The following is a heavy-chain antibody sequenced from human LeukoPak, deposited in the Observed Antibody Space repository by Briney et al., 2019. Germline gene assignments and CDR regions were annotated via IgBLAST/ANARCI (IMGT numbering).Heavy chain of an antibody. CDR2: ITIDSIYT. V-gene: IGHV3-21*01. CDR1: GFTFNNYN. D-gene: IGHD5-18*01. Sequence: PGGSLRLSCAASGFTFNNYNMNWVRQTPGKGLEWVSSITIDSIYTFYADSVRGRFTISRDNAKNSLYLQMNRLRAEDTAVYYCARAGYSTPQVDVWGKGTTVTVSS. J-gene: IGHJ6*04. CDR3: ARAGYSTPQVDV.